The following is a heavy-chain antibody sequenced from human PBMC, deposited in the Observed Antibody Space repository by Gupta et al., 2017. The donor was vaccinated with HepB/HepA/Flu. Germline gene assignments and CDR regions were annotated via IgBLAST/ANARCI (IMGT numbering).Heavy chain of an antibody. CDR3: AWKYYYYMAV. D-gene: IGHD1-1*01. Sequence: EVQVLESGGDLVQPGGSLRISCAASGFPFSSADMAWGRQGPGRGLEWVSVISGDGFATYYADSVKGRFTISRDNSKNTLYLQMSRLRVEDTAVYYCAWKYYYYMAVWGKGTTVAVSS. CDR2: ISGDGFAT. J-gene: IGHJ6*03. CDR1: GFPFSSAD. V-gene: IGHV3-23*01.